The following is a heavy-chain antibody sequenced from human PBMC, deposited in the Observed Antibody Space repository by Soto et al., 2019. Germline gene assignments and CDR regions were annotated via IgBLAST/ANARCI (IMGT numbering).Heavy chain of an antibody. CDR2: ISAYNGNT. Sequence: GASVKVSCKASGYTFTSYGISWVRQAPGQGLEWMGWISAYNGNTNYAQKFQGRVTITRDTSASTAYMELSSLRSEDTAVYYCARSVGAALSDYWGQGTLVTVSS. CDR1: GYTFTSYG. D-gene: IGHD1-26*01. CDR3: ARSVGAALSDY. V-gene: IGHV1-18*01. J-gene: IGHJ4*02.